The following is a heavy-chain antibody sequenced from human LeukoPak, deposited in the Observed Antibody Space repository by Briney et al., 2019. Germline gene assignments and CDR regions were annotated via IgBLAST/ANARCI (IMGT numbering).Heavy chain of an antibody. CDR1: GYTFTSYG. Sequence: ASVKVSCKASGYTFTSYGISWVRQAPGQGLEWMGWISAYNGNTNYAQKLQGRVTMTTHTSTSTAYMELRSLRSDDTAVYYCARYEVYCSGGSCYYFDYWGQGTLVTVSS. CDR3: ARYEVYCSGGSCYYFDY. J-gene: IGHJ4*02. V-gene: IGHV1-18*01. D-gene: IGHD2-15*01. CDR2: ISAYNGNT.